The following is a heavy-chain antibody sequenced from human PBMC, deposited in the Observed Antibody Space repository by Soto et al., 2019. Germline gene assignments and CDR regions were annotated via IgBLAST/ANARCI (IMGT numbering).Heavy chain of an antibody. V-gene: IGHV4-4*07. Sequence: GTLSLTCTVSGASISGFYWSWIRKSAGKGLEWIGRIYATGTTDYNPSLKSRVMMSVDTSKKQFSLKLRSVTAADTAVYYCVRDGTKTLRDWFDPWGQGISVTVSS. CDR2: IYATGTT. J-gene: IGHJ5*02. D-gene: IGHD1-1*01. CDR1: GASISGFY. CDR3: VRDGTKTLRDWFDP.